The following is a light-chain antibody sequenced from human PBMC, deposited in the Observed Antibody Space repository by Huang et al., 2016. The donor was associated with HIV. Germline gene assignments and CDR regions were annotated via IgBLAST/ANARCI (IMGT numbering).Light chain of an antibody. CDR2: GAS. V-gene: IGKV3-20*01. Sequence: EIVLPQSPGTLSLSPGERATLSCRVSQSISSSYLAWYQQKPGQAPRLFIYGASSRATGIPDRFSGSGSGTDFTLTISRLEPEDFAVYYCQHYGSSPRTFGQGTKLEIK. J-gene: IGKJ2*01. CDR3: QHYGSSPRT. CDR1: QSISSSY.